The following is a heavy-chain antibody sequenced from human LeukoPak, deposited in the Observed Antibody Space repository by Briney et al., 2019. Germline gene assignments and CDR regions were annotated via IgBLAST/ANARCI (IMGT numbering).Heavy chain of an antibody. CDR1: GGTFISYA. J-gene: IGHJ4*02. Sequence: SVKVSCKASGGTFISYAISWVRQAPGQGLEWMGGIIPIFGTANYAQKFQGRVTITADESTSTAYMELSSLRSEDTAVYYCARLHYYDSSGSTLYYFDYWGQGTLVTVSS. V-gene: IGHV1-69*01. CDR2: IIPIFGTA. CDR3: ARLHYYDSSGSTLYYFDY. D-gene: IGHD3-22*01.